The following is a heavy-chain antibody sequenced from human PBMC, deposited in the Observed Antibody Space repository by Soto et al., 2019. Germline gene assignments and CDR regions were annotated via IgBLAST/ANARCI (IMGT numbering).Heavy chain of an antibody. V-gene: IGHV4-31*03. CDR3: ARDRNANILTGYSVRYYGMDV. CDR1: GGSISSGGYY. CDR2: IYYSGST. J-gene: IGHJ6*02. D-gene: IGHD3-9*01. Sequence: SETLSLTCTVAGGSISSGGYYWSWIRQHPGKGLEWIGYIYYSGSTYYNPSLKSRGTISVDTAKNQFSLKLSSVTAGDTAVYYCARDRNANILTGYSVRYYGMDVWAQGTTVTVSS.